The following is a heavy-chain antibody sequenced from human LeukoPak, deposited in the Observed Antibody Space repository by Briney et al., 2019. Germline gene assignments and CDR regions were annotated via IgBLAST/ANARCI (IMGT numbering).Heavy chain of an antibody. Sequence: SETLSLTCTVSGGSISSYYWSWIRQPPGKGLEWIGYIYYSGSTNYNPSLKSRVTISLDTSKNQSSLKLSSVTAADTAVYYCARNIGYYYMDVWGKGTTVTVSS. D-gene: IGHD2/OR15-2a*01. CDR3: ARNIGYYYMDV. J-gene: IGHJ6*03. V-gene: IGHV4-59*01. CDR2: IYYSGST. CDR1: GGSISSYY.